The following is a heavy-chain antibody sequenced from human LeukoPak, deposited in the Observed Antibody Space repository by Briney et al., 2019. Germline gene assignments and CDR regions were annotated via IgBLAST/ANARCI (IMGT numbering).Heavy chain of an antibody. CDR2: INPSGGST. D-gene: IGHD3-9*01. Sequence: ASVKVSCKASGYTFTSYYMHWVRQAPGQGLEWMGIINPSGGSTSYAQKFQGRVTITADESTSTAYMELSSLRSEDTAVYYCARSNGNDILTGYWYYYYYYMDVWGKGTTVTISS. V-gene: IGHV1-46*01. CDR1: GYTFTSYY. CDR3: ARSNGNDILTGYWYYYYYYMDV. J-gene: IGHJ6*03.